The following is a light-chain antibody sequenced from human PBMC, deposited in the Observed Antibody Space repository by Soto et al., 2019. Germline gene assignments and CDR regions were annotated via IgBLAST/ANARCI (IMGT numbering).Light chain of an antibody. Sequence: EIVLTQSPGTLSLSPGERATLSCRASQSVASNYLGWYQQKPGQAPRVLIFDASIRATGIPDRFSASGSGSDFTLTISRLEPDDFAVYYCHQYDSVPLTFGGGTKVEI. CDR1: QSVASNY. J-gene: IGKJ4*01. CDR2: DAS. V-gene: IGKV3-20*01. CDR3: HQYDSVPLT.